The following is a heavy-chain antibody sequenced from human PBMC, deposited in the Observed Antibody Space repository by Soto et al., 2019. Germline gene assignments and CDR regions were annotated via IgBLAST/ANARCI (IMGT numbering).Heavy chain of an antibody. CDR1: GYTFTSYS. CDR2: INPSSGRT. D-gene: IGHD2-15*01. CDR3: ARDHNFGFILYAMDV. J-gene: IGHJ6*02. Sequence: ASVKVSCKASGYTFTSYSMHWVRQAPGQGLEWMGMINPSSGRTSYAQNFQGRVTMTSDTSTSIVYMEMSSLKSEDTAVYYCARDHNFGFILYAMDVWGQGTTVTVSS. V-gene: IGHV1-46*01.